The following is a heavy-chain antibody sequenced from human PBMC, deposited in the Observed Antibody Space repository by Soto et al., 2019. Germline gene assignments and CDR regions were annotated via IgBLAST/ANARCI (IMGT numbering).Heavy chain of an antibody. CDR1: GGTFSSYA. J-gene: IGHJ5*01. V-gene: IGHV1-69*01. CDR2: IIPIFGTA. CDR3: AASHRSDYPANWCGS. D-gene: IGHD1-26*01. Sequence: QVQLVQSGAEVKKPGSSVTVSCKASGGTFSSYAISWVRQAPGQGLEWMGGIIPIFGTANYAQKFQGRVTITADESTSTAPMELTSLRSEDTAVHYFAASHRSDYPANWCGSWGQGTLVTVCS.